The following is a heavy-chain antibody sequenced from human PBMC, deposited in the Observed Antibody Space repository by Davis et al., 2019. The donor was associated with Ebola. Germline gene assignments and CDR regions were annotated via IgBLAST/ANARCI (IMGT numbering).Heavy chain of an antibody. CDR1: GFTFSANT. D-gene: IGHD3-10*01. CDR3: ATYYYGSGRSFDY. Sequence: GGSLRLSCAASGFTFSANTMTWVRQAPGKGLEWVSYISSGGGTIYYADSVKGRFTISRDNAKNSLYLQMSGLRAEDTAVYFCATYYYGSGRSFDYWGQGTLVTVSS. J-gene: IGHJ4*02. V-gene: IGHV3-11*01. CDR2: ISSGGGTI.